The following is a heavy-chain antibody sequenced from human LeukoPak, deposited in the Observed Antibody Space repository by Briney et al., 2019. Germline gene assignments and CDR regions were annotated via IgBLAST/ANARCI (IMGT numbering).Heavy chain of an antibody. Sequence: QPGGSLRLSCAASGFTFSSYWMHWVRQAPGKGLVWVSRINSDGSSTSYADSVKGRFTISRDNAKNTLYLQMNSLRAEDTAVYYCARDPRSGYYYDDNWFDPWGQGTLVTVSS. D-gene: IGHD3-22*01. CDR1: GFTFSSYW. V-gene: IGHV3-74*01. CDR2: INSDGSST. J-gene: IGHJ5*02. CDR3: ARDPRSGYYYDDNWFDP.